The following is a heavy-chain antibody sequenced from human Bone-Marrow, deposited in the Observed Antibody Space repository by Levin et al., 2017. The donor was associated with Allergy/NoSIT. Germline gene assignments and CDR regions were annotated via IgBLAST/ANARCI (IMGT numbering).Heavy chain of an antibody. CDR3: ARDHVKLNWYFDL. J-gene: IGHJ2*01. V-gene: IGHV3-33*01. CDR2: IWYDGSNK. CDR1: GFTFSSYG. D-gene: IGHD1-26*01. Sequence: GGSLRLSCAASGFTFSSYGMHWVRQAPGKGLEWVAVIWYDGSNKYYADSVKGRFTISRDNSKNTLYLQMNSLRAEDTAVYYCARDHVKLNWYFDLWGRGTLVTVSS.